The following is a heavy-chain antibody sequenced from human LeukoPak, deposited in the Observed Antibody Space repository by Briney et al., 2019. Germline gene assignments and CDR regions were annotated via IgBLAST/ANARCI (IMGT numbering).Heavy chain of an antibody. CDR3: TRSPDIDILTGYSRYYFDY. V-gene: IGHV5-51*01. Sequence: KVSCKASGYTFTRYGMSWVRQAPGQGLEWMGVIYPGDSHTRYSPSFQGQGTISADKSISTAYLQWNSLKASGTAIYYCTRSPDIDILTGYSRYYFDYWGQGTLVTVSS. J-gene: IGHJ4*02. CDR2: IYPGDSHT. D-gene: IGHD3-9*01. CDR1: GYTFTRYG.